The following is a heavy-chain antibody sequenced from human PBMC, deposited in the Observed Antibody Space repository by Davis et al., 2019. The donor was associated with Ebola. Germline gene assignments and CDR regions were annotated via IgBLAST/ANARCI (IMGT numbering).Heavy chain of an antibody. Sequence: PGGSLRLSCAASGFTFSDIWMSWVRQAPGMGLEWVANINHDGSEKYYVDSVNGRFTISRDNAKNTLYLQMNSLRAEDTAVYYCARGPGGYSPWNWFDPWGQGTLVTVSS. V-gene: IGHV3-7*01. CDR3: ARGPGGYSPWNWFDP. CDR1: GFTFSDIW. J-gene: IGHJ5*02. D-gene: IGHD5-18*01. CDR2: INHDGSEK.